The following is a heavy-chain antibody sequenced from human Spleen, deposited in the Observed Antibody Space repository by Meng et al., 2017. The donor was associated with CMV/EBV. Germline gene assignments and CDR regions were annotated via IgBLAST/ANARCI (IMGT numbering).Heavy chain of an antibody. D-gene: IGHD1-26*01. CDR1: RFPFSNYW. J-gene: IGHJ4*02. V-gene: IGHV3-74*01. CDR2: INSDGSSS. Sequence: CADSRFPFSNYWMHWVRQAPGKGPVWVSRINSDGSSSTYADSVKGRFTISRDNARNTLYLQMNSLRAEDTAVYYCARSRLGAAYFDYWGQGTLVTVSS. CDR3: ARSRLGAAYFDY.